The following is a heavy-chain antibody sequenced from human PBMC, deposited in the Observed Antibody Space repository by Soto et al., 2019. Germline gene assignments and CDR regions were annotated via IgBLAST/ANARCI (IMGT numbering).Heavy chain of an antibody. V-gene: IGHV6-1*01. D-gene: IGHD1-26*01. CDR1: GDSVSSNSAG. J-gene: IGHJ4*01. CDR2: TYYRSKWYY. CDR3: ARGEQYSGRIFDY. Sequence: PXQALSLTSAITGDSVSSNSAGCSLVRHSPSRGLEWLGRTYYRSKWYYEYAVSVRGRITINPDTSKNQYSLQLNSVTPEDTAVYFCARGEQYSGRIFDYWGQGTLVTVSS.